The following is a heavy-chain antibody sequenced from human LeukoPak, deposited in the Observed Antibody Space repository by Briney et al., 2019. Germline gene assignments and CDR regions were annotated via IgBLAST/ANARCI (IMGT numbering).Heavy chain of an antibody. V-gene: IGHV4-38-2*01. D-gene: IGHD2-2*01. CDR3: ARYCTSTTCILRGFDY. Sequence: SETLSLTCSVSGYSFTSGHYWGWIRQPPGKGLEWIANIYHTGSAHYNPSLKSRVTISVDTSKNQFSLKLSSVTAADTAVYYCARYCTSTTCILRGFDYWGQGALVTVSS. CDR2: IYHTGSA. CDR1: GYSFTSGHY. J-gene: IGHJ4*02.